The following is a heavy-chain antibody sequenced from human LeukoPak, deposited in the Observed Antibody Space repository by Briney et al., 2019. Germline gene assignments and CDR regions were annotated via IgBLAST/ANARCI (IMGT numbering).Heavy chain of an antibody. D-gene: IGHD6-13*01. CDR2: INPNNGGT. V-gene: IGHV1-2*02. Sequence: ASVKVSCKASGYTFTGNYIHWVRQAPGQGLEWMGWINPNNGGTKYAQKFQGRVTMTRDTSISTAFMDLSRLRSDDTATYYCAKDRGGLGYSSSWHWFDPWGQGTLVTVSS. CDR3: AKDRGGLGYSSSWHWFDP. J-gene: IGHJ5*02. CDR1: GYTFTGNY.